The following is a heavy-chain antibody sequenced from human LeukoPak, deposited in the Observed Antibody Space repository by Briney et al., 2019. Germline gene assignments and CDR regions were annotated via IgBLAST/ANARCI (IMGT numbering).Heavy chain of an antibody. CDR1: GTSIRSGSYY. Sequence: PSQTLSLTCTVTGTSIRSGSYYWNWIRQAAGKGLEWIGRMYIGGRTTYNPSLKSRVTISLETTENQFSLRLRSVTAADTAVYYCAREGIAVADTYYYYYMDVWGKGTWVTVSS. V-gene: IGHV4-61*02. CDR2: MYIGGRT. D-gene: IGHD6-19*01. J-gene: IGHJ6*03. CDR3: AREGIAVADTYYYYYMDV.